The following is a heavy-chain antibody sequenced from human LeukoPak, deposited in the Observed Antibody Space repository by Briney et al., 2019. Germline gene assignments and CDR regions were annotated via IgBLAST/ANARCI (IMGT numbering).Heavy chain of an antibody. CDR1: GFTFSNYG. J-gene: IGHJ6*02. D-gene: IGHD1-26*01. Sequence: GGSLRLSCAASGFTFSNYGMHWVRQAPGKGLEWVAVVLNDGINKNYADSVKGRFTISRDNSKNTLYLQMNSLRAEDTALYYCATEILRRYNGSRQDGMDVWGQGTTVTVSS. CDR2: VLNDGINK. CDR3: ATEILRRYNGSRQDGMDV. V-gene: IGHV3-30*02.